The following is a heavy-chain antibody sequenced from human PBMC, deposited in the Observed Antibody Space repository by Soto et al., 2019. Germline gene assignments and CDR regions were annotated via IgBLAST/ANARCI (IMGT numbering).Heavy chain of an antibody. CDR2: ISHSGGTI. Sequence: GSLRLSCAASGFTFSNYAMSWVRQAPGKGLEWVSSISHSGGTIYYADSVRGRFTISRDNSKNTLYLQMNNLRVEGTAVYFCTKLMGSGWYFDYWGQGTLVTVSS. D-gene: IGHD6-19*01. V-gene: IGHV3-23*01. CDR1: GFTFSNYA. J-gene: IGHJ4*02. CDR3: TKLMGSGWYFDY.